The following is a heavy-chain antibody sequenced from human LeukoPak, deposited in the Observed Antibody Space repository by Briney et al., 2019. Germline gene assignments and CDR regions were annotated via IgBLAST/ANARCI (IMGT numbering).Heavy chain of an antibody. D-gene: IGHD6-6*01. Sequence: PVKVSCKASGGTFSSYAISWVRQAPGQGPEWMGGIIPIFGTANYAQKFQGRVTITTDESTSTAYMELSSLRSEDTAVYYCARDPVKYSSSSLAAREYFQHWGQGTLVTVSS. CDR1: GGTFSSYA. CDR2: IIPIFGTA. CDR3: ARDPVKYSSSSLAAREYFQH. V-gene: IGHV1-69*05. J-gene: IGHJ1*01.